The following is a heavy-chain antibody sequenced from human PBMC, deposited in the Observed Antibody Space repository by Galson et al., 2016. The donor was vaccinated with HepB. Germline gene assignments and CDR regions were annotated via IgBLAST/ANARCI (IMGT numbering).Heavy chain of an antibody. V-gene: IGHV4-34*01. D-gene: IGHD3-10*01. CDR1: GGSFSGYY. CDR3: ARERRYYYGSESYYKPWFDP. CDR2: INDRGSS. Sequence: SETLSLTCAVFGGSFSGYYWSWIRQTPGKGLECIGEINDRGSSNYNPSLKSRVSISVDTSKRQFSLKLSSVTAADTAVYYCARERRYYYGSESYYKPWFDPWGQGTLVTVSS. J-gene: IGHJ5*02.